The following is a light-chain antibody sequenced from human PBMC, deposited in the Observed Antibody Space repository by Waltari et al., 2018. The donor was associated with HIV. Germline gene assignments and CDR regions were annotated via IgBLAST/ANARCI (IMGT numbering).Light chain of an antibody. V-gene: IGLV2-14*01. CDR3: CSYTSSAYV. J-gene: IGLJ1*01. CDR2: EFG. CDR1: SGDVGAHNY. Sequence: QSALTQPASVSGSPGQSITISCTGTSGDVGAHNYVSWYQQHPGKAPKLLIYEFGHRPSGVSNRFSGNTASLTISGLLAEDEADYYCCSYTSSAYVFGTGTKVTVL.